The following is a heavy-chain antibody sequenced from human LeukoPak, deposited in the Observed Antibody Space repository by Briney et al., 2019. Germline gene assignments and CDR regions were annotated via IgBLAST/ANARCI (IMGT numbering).Heavy chain of an antibody. Sequence: SVKVSCKASGGTFSSYAISWVRQAPGQGLEWMGGIIPIFGTANYAQKFQGRVTITADESTSTAYMELSSLRSEDTAVYYCARDCSSTSCYPYWGQGTLVTVSS. CDR2: IIPIFGTA. D-gene: IGHD2-2*01. CDR1: GGTFSSYA. V-gene: IGHV1-69*13. CDR3: ARDCSSTSCYPY. J-gene: IGHJ4*02.